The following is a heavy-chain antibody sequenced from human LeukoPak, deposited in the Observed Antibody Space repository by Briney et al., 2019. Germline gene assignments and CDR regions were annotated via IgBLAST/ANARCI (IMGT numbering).Heavy chain of an antibody. CDR2: ISAYNGNT. D-gene: IGHD6-13*01. V-gene: IGHV1-18*01. CDR1: GGTFSSYA. Sequence: GASVKVSCKASGGTFSSYAISWVRQAPGQGLEWMGWISAYNGNTNYAQKLQGRVTMTTDTSTSTAYMELRSLRSDDTAVYYCARVDSSSWYRIENFDYWGQGTLVTVSS. J-gene: IGHJ4*02. CDR3: ARVDSSSWYRIENFDY.